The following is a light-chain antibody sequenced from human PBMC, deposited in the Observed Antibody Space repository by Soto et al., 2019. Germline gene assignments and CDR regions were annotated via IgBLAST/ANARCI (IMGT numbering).Light chain of an antibody. V-gene: IGLV1-51*01. CDR1: SSNIGSNF. CDR3: GTWDNSLTAGI. CDR2: DND. Sequence: QSVLTQPPSVSAAPGQKVTISCSGSSSNIGSNFVSWYQHLPGTAPKLLIYDNDKRPSGIPDRFSGSKSGTSATLGITGRQTGDEADYYCGTWDNSLTAGIFGGGTKLTVL. J-gene: IGLJ2*01.